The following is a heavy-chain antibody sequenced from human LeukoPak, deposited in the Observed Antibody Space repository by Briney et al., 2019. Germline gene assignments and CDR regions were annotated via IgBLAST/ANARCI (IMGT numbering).Heavy chain of an antibody. CDR1: AFIFSNYG. V-gene: IGHV3-30*02. CDR3: ARDLYSSGWCFDY. J-gene: IGHJ4*02. CDR2: IRYDGSNK. Sequence: PGGSLRLSCAASAFIFSNYGMHWVRQAPGKGLEWVAFIRYDGSNKYYADSVKGRFTISRDNAKNSLYLQMNSLRAEDTAVYYCARDLYSSGWCFDYWGQGTLVTVSS. D-gene: IGHD6-19*01.